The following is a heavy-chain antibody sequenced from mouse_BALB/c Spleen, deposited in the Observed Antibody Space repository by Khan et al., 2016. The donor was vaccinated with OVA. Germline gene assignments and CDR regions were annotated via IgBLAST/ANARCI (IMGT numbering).Heavy chain of an antibody. CDR2: ISSVGDYT. D-gene: IGHD1-1*01. CDR1: GFTFSSYS. CDR3: ARRLAGSFVY. V-gene: IGHV5-6*01. J-gene: IGHJ3*01. Sequence: EVELVESGGDLVKPGGSLKLSCAASGFTFSSYSMSWVRQTPDKRLEWVTTISSVGDYTYYPDSVKGRFTISRDNAKNTLYLQLSSLKSEDTAMYYCARRLAGSFVYWGQGTLVTVSA.